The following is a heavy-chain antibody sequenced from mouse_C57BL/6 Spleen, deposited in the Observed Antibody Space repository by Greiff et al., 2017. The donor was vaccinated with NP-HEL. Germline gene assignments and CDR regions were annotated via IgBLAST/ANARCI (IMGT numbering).Heavy chain of an antibody. Sequence: QVQLQQSGAELVRPGTSVKVSCKASGYAFTNYLIEWVKQRPGQGLEWIGVINPGSGGTNYNEKFKGKATLTADKSTSTAYMQRSSLTSEDSAVYFCARRGPIYDAMDYWGQGTSVTVSS. D-gene: IGHD3-3*01. V-gene: IGHV1-54*01. CDR2: INPGSGGT. CDR1: GYAFTNYL. J-gene: IGHJ4*01. CDR3: ARRGPIYDAMDY.